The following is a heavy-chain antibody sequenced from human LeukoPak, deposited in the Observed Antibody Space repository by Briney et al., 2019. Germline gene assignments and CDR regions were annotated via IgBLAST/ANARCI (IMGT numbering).Heavy chain of an antibody. Sequence: ASVTVSCKASGYNFSNYYMHWVRQAPRQGLEWMAIINPSGDSTTYAQKLQGRVTMTRDTSTSTVYMELSSLRSEDTAVYYCAREHDGHCSSTSCYVHYFDYWGQGTLVTVSS. J-gene: IGHJ4*02. D-gene: IGHD2-2*01. V-gene: IGHV1-46*01. CDR2: INPSGDST. CDR1: GYNFSNYY. CDR3: AREHDGHCSSTSCYVHYFDY.